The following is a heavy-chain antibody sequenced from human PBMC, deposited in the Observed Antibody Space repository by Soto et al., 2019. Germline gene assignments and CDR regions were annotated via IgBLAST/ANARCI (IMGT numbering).Heavy chain of an antibody. Sequence: QVQLQQWGAGLLKPSETLSLTCAVYGGSFSGYYWSWIRQPPGKGLEWIGEINHSGSTNYNPSLKSRLTKAVNTSKNGFPLKLISLTAADTAVYCCARGRHLRRFKYLGQGTLVTVSS. D-gene: IGHD3-3*01. CDR3: ARGRHLRRFKY. CDR2: INHSGST. J-gene: IGHJ4*02. CDR1: GGSFSGYY. V-gene: IGHV4-34*01.